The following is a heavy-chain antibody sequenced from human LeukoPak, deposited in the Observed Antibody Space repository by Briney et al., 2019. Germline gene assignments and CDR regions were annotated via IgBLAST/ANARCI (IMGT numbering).Heavy chain of an antibody. CDR3: ARHLGMVGATRDAFDL. Sequence: ESLKISCKGSGYSFSTYWIGWVRQMPGKGLEWMGIIYPGDSDTRYSPSFQGQVTISADKSISTAYQQWSSLRASDTAMYYCARHLGMVGATRDAFDLWGQGTMVAVSS. CDR1: GYSFSTYW. J-gene: IGHJ3*01. CDR2: IYPGDSDT. V-gene: IGHV5-51*01. D-gene: IGHD1-26*01.